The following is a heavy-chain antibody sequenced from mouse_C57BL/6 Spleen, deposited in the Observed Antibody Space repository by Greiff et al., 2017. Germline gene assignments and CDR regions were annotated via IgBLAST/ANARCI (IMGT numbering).Heavy chain of an antibody. Sequence: EVQRVESGGDLVKPGGSLKLSCAASGFTFSSYGMSWVRQTPDKRLEWVATISSGGSYTYYPDSVKGRFTISRDNAKNTLYLQMSSLKSEDTAMYYCARQDYGNHYFDYWGQGTTLTVSS. CDR1: GFTFSSYG. V-gene: IGHV5-6*01. CDR2: ISSGGSYT. CDR3: ARQDYGNHYFDY. J-gene: IGHJ2*01. D-gene: IGHD2-1*01.